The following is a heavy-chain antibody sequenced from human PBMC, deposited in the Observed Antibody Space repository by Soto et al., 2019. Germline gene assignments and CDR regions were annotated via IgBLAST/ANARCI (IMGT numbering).Heavy chain of an antibody. V-gene: IGHV3-21*01. Sequence: EVQLVESGGGLVKPGGSRRLSCAASGFTFSSYSMNWVRQAPGKGLEWVSSISSSSSYIYYADSVKGRFTISRDNAKNSLYLQMNSLRAEDTAVYYCARAQDYDSSGYYSDYWGQGTLVTVSS. CDR1: GFTFSSYS. J-gene: IGHJ4*02. D-gene: IGHD3-22*01. CDR2: ISSSSSYI. CDR3: ARAQDYDSSGYYSDY.